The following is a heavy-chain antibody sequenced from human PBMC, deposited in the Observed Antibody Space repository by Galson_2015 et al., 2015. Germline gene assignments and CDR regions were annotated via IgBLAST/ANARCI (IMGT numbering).Heavy chain of an antibody. Sequence: SLRLSCAASGFTISSYGMHWVRQAPGKGLEWVSAIGTAGDTYYPGSVKGRFTISRENAKNSLYLQMNSLRAGDTAVYYCAREPYSSSSEWYFDLWGRGTLVTASS. CDR1: GFTISSYG. CDR3: AREPYSSSSEWYFDL. D-gene: IGHD6-6*01. V-gene: IGHV3-13*01. J-gene: IGHJ2*01. CDR2: IGTAGDT.